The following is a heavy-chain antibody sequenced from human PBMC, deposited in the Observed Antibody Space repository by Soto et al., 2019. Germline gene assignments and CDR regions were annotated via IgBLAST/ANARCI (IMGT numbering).Heavy chain of an antibody. V-gene: IGHV3-30-3*01. CDR3: ARGRSVIDHDDFEY. CDR2: MSFDGNSK. D-gene: IGHD2-21*01. J-gene: IGHJ4*02. CDR1: GFTFSGYS. Sequence: PGGSLRLSCAASGFTFSGYSMHWVRQAPGKGLEWVAAMSFDGNSKYFADSVKGRFTISRDNSKNTLSLQMNSLGADDSAVYYCARGRSVIDHDDFEYWGQGTLVTVSS.